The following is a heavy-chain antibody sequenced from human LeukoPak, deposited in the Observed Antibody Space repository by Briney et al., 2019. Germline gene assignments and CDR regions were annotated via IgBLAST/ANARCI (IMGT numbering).Heavy chain of an antibody. J-gene: IGHJ5*02. V-gene: IGHV4-34*01. D-gene: IGHD1-26*01. CDR3: ASGSYDGWFDP. CDR1: GGSFSGYY. Sequence: PSETLSLTCAVYGGSFSGYYWSWIRQPPGKGPEWIGEINHSGSTNYNPSLKSRVTISVDTSKNQFSLKLSSVTAADTAVYYCASGSYDGWFDPWGQGTLVTVSS. CDR2: INHSGST.